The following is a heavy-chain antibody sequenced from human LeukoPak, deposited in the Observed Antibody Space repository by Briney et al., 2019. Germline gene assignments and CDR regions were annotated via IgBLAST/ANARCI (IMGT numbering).Heavy chain of an antibody. CDR1: GFTFSSYG. D-gene: IGHD3-22*01. V-gene: IGHV3-30*02. Sequence: PGGSLRLSCAASGFTFSSYGMHWVRQAPGKGLEWVAFIRYDGSNKYYADSVKGRFTISRDNSKNTLYLQMNSLRAEDTAVYYCAKDFQYYYDSSGYYFDYWGQGTLVTVSS. J-gene: IGHJ4*02. CDR3: AKDFQYYYDSSGYYFDY. CDR2: IRYDGSNK.